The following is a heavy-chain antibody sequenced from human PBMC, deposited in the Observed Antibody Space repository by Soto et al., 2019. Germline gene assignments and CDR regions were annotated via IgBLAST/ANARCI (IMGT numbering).Heavy chain of an antibody. CDR3: AEDHFSGNGTVSAP. CDR2: IYYSGST. D-gene: IGHD1-1*01. J-gene: IGHJ5*02. Sequence: SETLSLTCTVSGCSISIGGYYWSWIRQHPGKGLEWIGYIYYSGSTYYNRSLKSRVTISVDTSKNQFSLKLSSVTAADTAFFYCAEDHFSGNGTVSAPGGKGTLVPVSP. CDR1: GCSISIGGYY. V-gene: IGHV4-31*03.